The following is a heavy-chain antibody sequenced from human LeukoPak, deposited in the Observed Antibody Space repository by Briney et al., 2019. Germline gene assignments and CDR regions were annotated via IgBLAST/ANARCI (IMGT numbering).Heavy chain of an antibody. Sequence: GGSLRLSCAASGFTFSNYDMHWVRQTPGKGLEYVSAIRSNGGNTYYANFVKGRFIISRDNSKNTLYLQMGSVRVEDMAVYYCARDSYYYYSWGQGTLVTVSS. CDR2: IRSNGGNT. CDR3: ARDSYYYYS. J-gene: IGHJ4*02. V-gene: IGHV3-64*01. CDR1: GFTFSNYD. D-gene: IGHD3-22*01.